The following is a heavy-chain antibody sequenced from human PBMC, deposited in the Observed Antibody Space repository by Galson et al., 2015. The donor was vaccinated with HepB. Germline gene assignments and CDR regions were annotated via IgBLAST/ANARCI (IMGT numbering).Heavy chain of an antibody. Sequence: SLRLSCAASGFTFDDYAMHWVRQAPGKGLEWVSGISWNSGSIGYADSVKGRFTISRDNAKNSLYLQMNSLRAEDTALYYCAKAPREGSGSYYDVDAFDIWGQGTMVTVSS. CDR1: GFTFDDYA. CDR3: AKAPREGSGSYYDVDAFDI. D-gene: IGHD1-26*01. CDR2: ISWNSGSI. J-gene: IGHJ3*02. V-gene: IGHV3-9*01.